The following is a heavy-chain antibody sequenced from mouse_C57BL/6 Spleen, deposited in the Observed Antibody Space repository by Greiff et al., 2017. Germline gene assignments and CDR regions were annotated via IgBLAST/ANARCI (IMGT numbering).Heavy chain of an antibody. V-gene: IGHV1-9*01. CDR1: GYTFTGYW. CDR3: ERRDYSPGGYFDV. J-gene: IGHJ1*03. D-gene: IGHD2-13*01. Sequence: QVQLKESGAELMKPGASVKLSCKATGYTFTGYWIEWVKQRPGHGLEWIGEILPGSGSTNYNEKFKGKATFTADTSSNTAYMQLSSLTTEDSDIYYCERRDYSPGGYFDVWGTGTTVTVSS. CDR2: ILPGSGST.